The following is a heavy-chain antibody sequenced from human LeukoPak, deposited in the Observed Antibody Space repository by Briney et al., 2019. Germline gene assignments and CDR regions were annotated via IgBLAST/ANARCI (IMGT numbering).Heavy chain of an antibody. CDR3: ATPSSGYFYDAFDI. D-gene: IGHD3-22*01. V-gene: IGHV1-2*02. CDR1: GYTFTGYY. J-gene: IGHJ3*02. CDR2: INPNSGGT. Sequence: ASVKVSCNASGYTFTGYYMHWVRQAPGQGLEWMGWINPNSGGTNYAQKFQGRVSMTRDTSISTAYMELSRLRSDDTAVYYCATPSSGYFYDAFDIWGQGTMVTVSS.